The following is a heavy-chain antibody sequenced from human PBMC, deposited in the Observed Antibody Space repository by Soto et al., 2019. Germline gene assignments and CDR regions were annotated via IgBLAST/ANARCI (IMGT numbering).Heavy chain of an antibody. Sequence: SETLSLTCAVSGYSISSGYYWGCIRQLPGKGLEWIGSIYHSGSTYYNPSLKSRVTISVDTSKNQFSLKLSSVTAADTAVYYCARDSGSSEYYYYGMDVWGQGTTVTVSS. CDR3: ARDSGSSEYYYYGMDV. CDR2: IYHSGST. CDR1: GYSISSGYY. V-gene: IGHV4-38-2*02. J-gene: IGHJ6*02. D-gene: IGHD6-13*01.